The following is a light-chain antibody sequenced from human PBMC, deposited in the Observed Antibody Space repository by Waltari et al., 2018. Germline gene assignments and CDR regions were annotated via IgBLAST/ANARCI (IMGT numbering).Light chain of an antibody. CDR3: SSFTPRTNVL. Sequence: ALTQPPSASGSPGQSVPTPCPGPSSDVGGYNYVSWYQQHPGKAPKLLIYDVTKRPSGVPDRFSASKSGDTASLTVSGLQAEDEADYYCSSFTPRTNVLFGGGTKLTVL. CDR2: DVT. V-gene: IGLV2-8*01. J-gene: IGLJ2*01. CDR1: SSDVGGYNY.